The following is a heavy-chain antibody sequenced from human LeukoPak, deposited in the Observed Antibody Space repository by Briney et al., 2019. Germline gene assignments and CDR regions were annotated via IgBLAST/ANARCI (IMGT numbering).Heavy chain of an antibody. J-gene: IGHJ4*02. V-gene: IGHV1-2*02. Sequence: ASVKVSCKASGYTFTGYYIHWVRQAPGQGLEWMGWINPNSGDTNYAQKFQGRVTMTRDSSTSTAYMELSRLRSDDSAVYYCARESSGYSSTHLDYWGQGTLVTVSS. D-gene: IGHD6-13*01. CDR3: ARESSGYSSTHLDY. CDR1: GYTFTGYY. CDR2: INPNSGDT.